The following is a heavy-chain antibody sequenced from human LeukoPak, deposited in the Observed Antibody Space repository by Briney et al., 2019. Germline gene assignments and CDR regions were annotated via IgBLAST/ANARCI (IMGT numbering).Heavy chain of an antibody. CDR1: GFTFSNYA. V-gene: IGHV3-23*01. CDR3: AKGAYCGGDCYGYYYYYMDV. D-gene: IGHD2-21*02. Sequence: GGSLRLSCAASGFTFSNYAMSWVRQAPGKGLELVSSISGSGGTTYYADSVKDRFTISRDNSKNTLFLQMNSLSAEDTAFYYCAKGAYCGGDCYGYYYYYMDVWGKGTTVTVSS. CDR2: ISGSGGTT. J-gene: IGHJ6*03.